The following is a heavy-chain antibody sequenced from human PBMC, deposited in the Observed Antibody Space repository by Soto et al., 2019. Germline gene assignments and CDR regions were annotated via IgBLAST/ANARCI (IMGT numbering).Heavy chain of an antibody. V-gene: IGHV1-2*02. CDR1: GYTFTGYY. CDR2: INPNSGGT. J-gene: IGHJ4*02. CDR3: ARLEKQHLAFDY. Sequence: ASVKVTCKASGYTFTGYYMHWVRQAPGQGLEWMGWINPNSGGTNYAQKFQGRVSMTRDTSITTAYMELSRLRSDDTAVYYCARLEKQHLAFDYWGQGTLVTVSS. D-gene: IGHD6-13*01.